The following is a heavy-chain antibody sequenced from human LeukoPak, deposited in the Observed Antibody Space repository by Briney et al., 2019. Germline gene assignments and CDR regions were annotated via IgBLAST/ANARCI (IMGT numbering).Heavy chain of an antibody. D-gene: IGHD3-10*01. V-gene: IGHV4-39*07. CDR1: GGSISSSSYY. CDR2: INHSGST. CDR3: ARRYRSYYHRNWFDP. Sequence: SETLSLTCTVSGGSISSSSYYWGWIRQPPGKGLEWIREINHSGSTNYNPSLKSRVTISVDTSKDQFSLKLSSVTAADTAVYYCARRYRSYYHRNWFDPWGQGTLVTVSS. J-gene: IGHJ5*02.